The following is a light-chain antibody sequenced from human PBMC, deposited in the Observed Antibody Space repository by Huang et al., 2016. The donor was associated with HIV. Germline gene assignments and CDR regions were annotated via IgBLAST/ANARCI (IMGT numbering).Light chain of an antibody. J-gene: IGKJ2*01. Sequence: ETVMTQSPATLSVSPGERATLSCRASQSVSSNVAWYQQKPGQAPRLLIYGASTRATGIPARFSGSGSGTEFTLTISSLQPGDFAVYYCQQYNNWPPYTFGQGTKLEIK. CDR1: QSVSSN. CDR3: QQYNNWPPYT. CDR2: GAS. V-gene: IGKV3-15*01.